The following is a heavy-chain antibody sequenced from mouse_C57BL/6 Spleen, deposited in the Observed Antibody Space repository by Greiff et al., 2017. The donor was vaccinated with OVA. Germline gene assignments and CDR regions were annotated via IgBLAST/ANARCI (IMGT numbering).Heavy chain of an antibody. Sequence: VQLQQPGAELVKPGASVKMSCKASGYTFTGYWITWVKQRPGHGLEWIGDIYPGSGGSNYNEKFKSKATLTVDTSSSTAYMQLRSLTSEDSAVYYCGRDCSSSWFDCWGKGTTLTVAT. CDR3: GRDCSSSWFDC. CDR1: GYTFTGYW. D-gene: IGHD1-1*01. CDR2: IYPGSGGS. J-gene: IGHJ2*01. V-gene: IGHV1-55*01.